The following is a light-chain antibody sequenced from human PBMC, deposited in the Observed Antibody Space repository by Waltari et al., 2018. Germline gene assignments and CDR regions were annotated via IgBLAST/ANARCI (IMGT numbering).Light chain of an antibody. CDR2: GSS. Sequence: SCRASQSVSRWLAGYQQKPGQPPRLLIYGSSSRATGIPDRFSGSGSGTDFSLTISRLEPEDSAVYYCQKYGTLPATFGQGTKVEVK. J-gene: IGKJ1*01. CDR1: QSVSRW. V-gene: IGKV3-20*01. CDR3: QKYGTLPAT.